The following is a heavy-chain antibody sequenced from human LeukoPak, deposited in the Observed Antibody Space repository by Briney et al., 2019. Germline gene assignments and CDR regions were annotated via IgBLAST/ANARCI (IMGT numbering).Heavy chain of an antibody. CDR2: MNPNSGDT. J-gene: IGHJ4*02. Sequence: GASVKVSCKASGYAFTVYYMHWVRQAPGQGLEWMGWMNPNSGDTTYAQKFQGRVTMTRDTSISTAYMELSRLRSDDTAVYYCARVADYSPGLTNVPYWGQGTLVTVSS. D-gene: IGHD1-26*01. V-gene: IGHV1-2*02. CDR1: GYAFTVYY. CDR3: ARVADYSPGLTNVPY.